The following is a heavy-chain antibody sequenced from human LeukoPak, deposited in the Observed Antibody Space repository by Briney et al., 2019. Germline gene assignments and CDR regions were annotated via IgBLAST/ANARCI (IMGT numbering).Heavy chain of an antibody. CDR2: IYYSGST. D-gene: IGHD3-10*01. CDR1: GGSISSSSFY. V-gene: IGHV4-39*07. Sequence: SETLSLTCTVSGGSISSSSFYWGWIRQPPGKGLEWIGSIYYSGSTYYNPSLKSRVTISVDTSKNQFSLNLSSVTAADTAVYYCARGAYGSGSLSRFDPWGQGTLVTVSS. J-gene: IGHJ5*02. CDR3: ARGAYGSGSLSRFDP.